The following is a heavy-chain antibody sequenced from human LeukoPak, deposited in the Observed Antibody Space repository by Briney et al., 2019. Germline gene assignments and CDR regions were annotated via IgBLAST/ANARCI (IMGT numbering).Heavy chain of an antibody. D-gene: IGHD1-26*01. J-gene: IGHJ4*02. CDR3: ARAREGATFDY. V-gene: IGHV3-64*01. CDR1: GFTFSNNA. CDR2: ITSNGGST. Sequence: PGGSLRLSCTASGFTFSNNAMHWVRQAPGKGLEHVSAITSNGGSTYYANSVKVRFTISRDNSKNTLYLQMGSLRAEDMAVYYCARAREGATFDYWGQGTLVTVSS.